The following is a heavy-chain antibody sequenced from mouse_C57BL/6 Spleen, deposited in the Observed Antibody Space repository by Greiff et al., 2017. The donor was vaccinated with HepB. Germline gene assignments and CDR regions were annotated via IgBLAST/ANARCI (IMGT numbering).Heavy chain of an antibody. Sequence: EVQRVESGGDLVKPGGSLKLSCAASGFTFSSYGMSWVRQTPDKRLEWVATISSGGSYTYYPDNVKGRFTISRDNAKNTLYLQMSSLKSEDTAMYYCARHKDDGYYGWFAYWGQGTLVTVSA. V-gene: IGHV5-6*01. CDR2: ISSGGSYT. CDR3: ARHKDDGYYGWFAY. J-gene: IGHJ3*01. D-gene: IGHD2-3*01. CDR1: GFTFSSYG.